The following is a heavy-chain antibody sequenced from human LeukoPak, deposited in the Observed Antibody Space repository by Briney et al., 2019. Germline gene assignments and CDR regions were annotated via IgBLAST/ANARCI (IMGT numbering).Heavy chain of an antibody. CDR1: GDSVSSNSAA. V-gene: IGHV6-1*01. Sequence: SQTLSLTCAISGDSVSSNSAAWNWVRQSPSRGLEWLGRTYYRSKWYNDYAVSVKSRITINPDTSKNQFPLQLNSVTPEDTAVYYCARDGVVVTAIEVYYYGMDVWGQGTTVTVSS. CDR3: ARDGVVVTAIEVYYYGMDV. J-gene: IGHJ6*02. CDR2: TYYRSKWYN. D-gene: IGHD2-21*02.